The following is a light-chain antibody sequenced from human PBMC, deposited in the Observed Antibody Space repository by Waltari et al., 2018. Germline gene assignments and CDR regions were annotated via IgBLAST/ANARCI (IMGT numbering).Light chain of an antibody. CDR1: QIGSKN. CDR2: DEG. Sequence: YELTQPPSVSVAPGQTTRTTCDGEQIGSKNVHWYQHQPGQATVLVVHDEGDRPSGIPQLFSGANSGNTAAPARSSGDAGDKAVYYCLGWVSGSDHYVFESETKVSVL. CDR3: LGWVSGSDHYV. J-gene: IGLJ1*01. V-gene: IGLV3-21*02.